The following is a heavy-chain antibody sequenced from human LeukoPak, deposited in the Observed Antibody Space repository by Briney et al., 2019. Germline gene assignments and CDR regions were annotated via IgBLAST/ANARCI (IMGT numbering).Heavy chain of an antibody. CDR2: ISSGSNYI. V-gene: IGHV3-21*01. CDR3: ARDWVGTFDP. J-gene: IGHJ5*02. D-gene: IGHD3-10*01. CDR1: GFTFSSYT. Sequence: GGSLRLSCAASGFTFSSYTMNWVRQAPGKGLEWVSSISSGSNYIYYADSVKGRFTISRYSAKSSLFLQMYSLRAEDTAVYYCARDWVGTFDPWGQGTLVTVSS.